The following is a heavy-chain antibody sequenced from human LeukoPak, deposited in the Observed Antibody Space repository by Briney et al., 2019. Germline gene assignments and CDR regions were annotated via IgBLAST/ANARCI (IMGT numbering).Heavy chain of an antibody. CDR3: ARNSYDSSGYYIFDY. D-gene: IGHD3-22*01. J-gene: IGHJ4*02. Sequence: SETLSLTCTVSGGSISSYYWSWIRQPAGKGLEWIGRIYTSGSTNYNPSLRSRVTISLDTSKNQFSLKLSSVTAADTAVYYCARNSYDSSGYYIFDYWGQGTLVTVSS. CDR2: IYTSGST. CDR1: GGSISSYY. V-gene: IGHV4-4*07.